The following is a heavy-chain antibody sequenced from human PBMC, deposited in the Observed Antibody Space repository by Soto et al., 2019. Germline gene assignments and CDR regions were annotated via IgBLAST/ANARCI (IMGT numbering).Heavy chain of an antibody. Sequence: SETLSLTCTVSGGSISSGGYYWSWIRQHPGKGLEWIGYIYYSGSTYYNPSLKSRVTISVDTSKNQFSLKLSSVTAADTAVYCCARDQIVATIDGYYYGMDVWGQGTTVTVSS. D-gene: IGHD5-12*01. J-gene: IGHJ6*02. CDR3: ARDQIVATIDGYYYGMDV. CDR1: GGSISSGGYY. V-gene: IGHV4-31*03. CDR2: IYYSGST.